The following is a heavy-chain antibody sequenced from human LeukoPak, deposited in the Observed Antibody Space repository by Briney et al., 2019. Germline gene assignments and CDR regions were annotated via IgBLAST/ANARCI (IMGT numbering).Heavy chain of an antibody. Sequence: PSETLSLTCTVSGGSISSSSYYWGWIRQPPGKGLEWIGSIYHSGSTYYNPSLKSRVTISVDTSKNQFSLKLSSVTAADTAAYYCARAIESYYYDSSGYYSGYYFDYWGQGTLVTVSS. D-gene: IGHD3-22*01. V-gene: IGHV4-39*07. CDR2: IYHSGST. CDR3: ARAIESYYYDSSGYYSGYYFDY. J-gene: IGHJ4*02. CDR1: GGSISSSSYY.